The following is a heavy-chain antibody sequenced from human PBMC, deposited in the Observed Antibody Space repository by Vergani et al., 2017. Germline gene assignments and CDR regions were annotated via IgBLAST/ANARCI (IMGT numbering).Heavy chain of an antibody. CDR3: ARDGRYCSSTSCYTGNWFDP. D-gene: IGHD2-2*02. CDR2: ISSSSSTI. CDR1: GFTFSDYY. Sequence: QVQLVESGGGLVKPGGSLRLSCAASGFTFSDYYMSWIRQAPGKGLEWVSYISSSSSTIYYADSVKGRFTISRDNAKNSLYLQMNSLRAEDTAVYYCARDGRYCSSTSCYTGNWFDPWGQGTLVTVSS. V-gene: IGHV3-11*04. J-gene: IGHJ5*02.